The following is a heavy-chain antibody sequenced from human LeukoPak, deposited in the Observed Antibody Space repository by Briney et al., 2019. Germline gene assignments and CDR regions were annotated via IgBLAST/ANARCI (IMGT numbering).Heavy chain of an antibody. D-gene: IGHD3-9*01. CDR2: LRTSGTYA. Sequence: GGSLRLSCVASGFTLSDYYMSWIRQALGKGLQYVSYLRTSGTYANYANSVNGRFTNSRDNAKNSLYLQMNSLRADDTAVYYCARGGYDILTGTSFFDPWGQGTLVTVSS. CDR3: ARGGYDILTGTSFFDP. V-gene: IGHV3-11*05. CDR1: GFTLSDYY. J-gene: IGHJ5*02.